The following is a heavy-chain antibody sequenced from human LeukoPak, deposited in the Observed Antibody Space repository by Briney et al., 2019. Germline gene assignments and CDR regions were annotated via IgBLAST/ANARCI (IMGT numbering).Heavy chain of an antibody. V-gene: IGHV3-13*01. J-gene: IGHJ3*02. Sequence: GGSLRLSCVASGFTFSSSDMHWVRQATGKGLEWASAIGTAGDTYYPGSVKGRFTISRENAKNSLYLQMNSLRVGDTAVYYCVRLRSAAFDIWGQGTMVTVSS. CDR3: VRLRSAAFDI. CDR1: GFTFSSSD. D-gene: IGHD4-17*01. CDR2: IGTAGDT.